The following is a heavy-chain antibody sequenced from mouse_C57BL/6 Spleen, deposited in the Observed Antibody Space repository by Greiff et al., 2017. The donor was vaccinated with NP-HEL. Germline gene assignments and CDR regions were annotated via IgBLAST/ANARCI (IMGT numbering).Heavy chain of an antibody. D-gene: IGHD1-1*01. Sequence: EVKVEESGGGLVKPGGSLKLSCAASGFTFSSYAMSWVRQTPEKRLEWVATISDGGSYTYYPDNVKGRFTISRDNAKNNLYLQMSHLKSEDTAMYYCARAPYYGSSYLDYWGQGTTLTVSS. CDR1: GFTFSSYA. CDR2: ISDGGSYT. J-gene: IGHJ2*01. CDR3: ARAPYYGSSYLDY. V-gene: IGHV5-4*03.